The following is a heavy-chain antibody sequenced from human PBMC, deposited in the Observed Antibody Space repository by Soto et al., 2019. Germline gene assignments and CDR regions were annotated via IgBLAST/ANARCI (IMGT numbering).Heavy chain of an antibody. D-gene: IGHD6-13*01. CDR2: IYWDDDK. V-gene: IGHV2-5*02. CDR3: VHTSGAGNSACFDY. J-gene: IGHJ4*02. Sequence: QITLKESGPTLVKPTQTLTLTCTFSGFSLSTSRGGVGWIRQPPGKALEWLALIYWDDDKRYSPSLKSRLTITKDTPKNQVVLTMTNTDPVDTATYYCVHTSGAGNSACFDYWGQGTLVTVSS. CDR1: GFSLSTSRGG.